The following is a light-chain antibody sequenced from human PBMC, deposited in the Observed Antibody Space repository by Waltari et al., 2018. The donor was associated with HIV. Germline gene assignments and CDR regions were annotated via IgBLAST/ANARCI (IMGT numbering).Light chain of an antibody. V-gene: IGLV1-44*01. CDR1: RSNIGSNP. CDR3: AAWDDGLNGL. CDR2: KST. J-gene: IGLJ2*01. Sequence: QSVLTQPPSASGTPGQRVTISCSGRRSNIGSNPVTWYQQLPGTAPKLLIDKSTQRPSGVPDRCSGSKSGTSASRASSGLQSEDEGAYYCAAWDDGLNGLFGGGTKLTV.